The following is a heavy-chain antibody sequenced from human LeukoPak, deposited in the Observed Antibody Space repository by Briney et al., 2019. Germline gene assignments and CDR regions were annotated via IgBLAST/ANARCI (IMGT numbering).Heavy chain of an antibody. V-gene: IGHV4-59*12. CDR1: GGSISSYY. D-gene: IGHD5-24*01. CDR2: IYYSGST. J-gene: IGHJ4*02. Sequence: SETLSLTCTVSGGSISSYYWSWIRQPPGKGLEWIGYIYYSGSTNYNPSLKSRVTISVDKSKNQFSLKLSSVTAADTAVYYCARDDGYNYLDYWGQGTLVTVSS. CDR3: ARDDGYNYLDY.